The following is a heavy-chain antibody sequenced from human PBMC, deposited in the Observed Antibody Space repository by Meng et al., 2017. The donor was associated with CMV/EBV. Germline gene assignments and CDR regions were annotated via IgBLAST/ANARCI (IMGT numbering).Heavy chain of an antibody. J-gene: IGHJ6*02. D-gene: IGHD6-13*01. Sequence: GESLKISCAASGFTFSNAWMSWVRQAPGKGLEYVSAISSNGGSTYCADSVKGRFTISRDNSKNTLYLQMGSLRAEDMAVYYCASGLYSSPAYYYYGMDVWGQGTTVTVSS. V-gene: IGHV3-64*02. CDR2: ISSNGGST. CDR1: GFTFSNAW. CDR3: ASGLYSSPAYYYYGMDV.